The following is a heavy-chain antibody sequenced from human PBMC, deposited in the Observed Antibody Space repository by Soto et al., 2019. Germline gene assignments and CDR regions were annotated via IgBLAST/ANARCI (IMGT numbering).Heavy chain of an antibody. D-gene: IGHD3-22*01. CDR1: GGSLSSYY. CDR3: ARDIGYYYAISGSMAFDI. Sequence: SLTCTVSGGSLSSYYWTWIRQPPGKGLEWIGYILYNGDTKYNPSLKSRVTISVDTSKNQFSLKLSSVTAADTAIYYCARDIGYYYAISGSMAFDIWGQGTMVTVSS. J-gene: IGHJ3*02. V-gene: IGHV4-59*01. CDR2: ILYNGDT.